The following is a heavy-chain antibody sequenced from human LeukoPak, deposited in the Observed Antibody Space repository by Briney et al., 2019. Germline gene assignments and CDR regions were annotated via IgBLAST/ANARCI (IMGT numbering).Heavy chain of an antibody. CDR2: IWFDGSNK. CDR1: GFTFGNYG. Sequence: GRSLRLSCAASGFTFGNYGMHWVRQAPGKGLEWVAIIWFDGSNKYYVDSVKGRFTISRDNSKNTLYLQMNSLRAEDTAVYYCAREEGSGFYSGYFDYWGQGTLVTVSS. V-gene: IGHV3-33*01. CDR3: AREEGSGFYSGYFDY. D-gene: IGHD3-22*01. J-gene: IGHJ4*02.